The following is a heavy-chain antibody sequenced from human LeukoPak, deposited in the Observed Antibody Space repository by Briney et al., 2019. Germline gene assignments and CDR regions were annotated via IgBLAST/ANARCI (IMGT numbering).Heavy chain of an antibody. CDR1: GGTFSSYA. D-gene: IGHD5-12*01. V-gene: IGHV1-18*01. Sequence: ASVKVSCKASGGTFSSYAISWVRQAPGQGLEWMGWISAYNGNTNYAQKLQGRVTMTTDTSTSTAYMELRSLRSDDTAVYYCARVSVARDVDYWGQGTLVTVSS. CDR3: ARVSVARDVDY. J-gene: IGHJ4*02. CDR2: ISAYNGNT.